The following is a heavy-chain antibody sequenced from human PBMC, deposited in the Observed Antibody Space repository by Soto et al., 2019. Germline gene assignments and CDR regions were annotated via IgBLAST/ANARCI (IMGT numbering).Heavy chain of an antibody. Sequence: QVQLVQSGAELKKPGASVKVSCKGSGYTFTGYYIHWVRQTPGQGPEWMGEISPQTGGTKYAQKYQGRVTMTRDTSINTVYMELSNLGPDETAVYYCGRGRSGELVIFYWGQGTLVTVSS. V-gene: IGHV1-2*02. CDR2: ISPQTGGT. D-gene: IGHD1-26*01. CDR1: GYTFTGYY. CDR3: GRGRSGELVIFY. J-gene: IGHJ4*02.